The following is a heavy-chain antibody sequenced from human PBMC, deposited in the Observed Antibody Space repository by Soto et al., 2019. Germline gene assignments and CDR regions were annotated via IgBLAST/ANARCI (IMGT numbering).Heavy chain of an antibody. D-gene: IGHD3-3*02. CDR2: IKSNVNGGTT. Sequence: EVQLVESGGGLIKPGGSVRLSCVVSGSTFSNLWMTWVRQAPGKGLVWVGRIKSNVNGGTTDYAAPVKSRFTMSRNDSKDTLYLEMNSLKTEDTAVYYCITDRPFSRVRVIVTWGQGAMVTVSS. CDR1: GSTFSNLW. J-gene: IGHJ3*01. CDR3: ITDRPFSRVRVIVT. V-gene: IGHV3-15*01.